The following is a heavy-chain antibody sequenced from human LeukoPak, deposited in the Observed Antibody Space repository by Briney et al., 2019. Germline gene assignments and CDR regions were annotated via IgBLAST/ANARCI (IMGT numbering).Heavy chain of an antibody. CDR2: MYYSGRT. V-gene: IGHV4-39*07. D-gene: IGHD3-10*01. CDR1: GGSISSSTYY. CDR3: ARVGGSGSYYNGYYYYYMDV. Sequence: SETLSLTCTVSGGSISSSTYYWGWIRQPPGKGLEWIGSMYYSGRTYHNPSLKSRVTISVDTSKNQFSLKLSSVTAADTAVYYCARVGGSGSYYNGYYYYYMDVWGKGTTVTISS. J-gene: IGHJ6*03.